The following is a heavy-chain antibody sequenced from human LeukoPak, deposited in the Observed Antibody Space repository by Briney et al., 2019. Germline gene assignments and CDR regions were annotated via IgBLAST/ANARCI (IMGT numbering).Heavy chain of an antibody. Sequence: PGGSLRLSCAASGFTFSDSTMSWYRQAPGKGLEWVGFIRRKVYGGAAEYAASVKGRFTISRDDSKSIAYLQMNSLKTEDTAVYYCTRGASPDILTGDYWGQRTLVTVSS. J-gene: IGHJ4*02. CDR1: GFTFSDST. CDR3: TRGASPDILTGDY. V-gene: IGHV3-49*03. D-gene: IGHD3-9*01. CDR2: IRRKVYGGAA.